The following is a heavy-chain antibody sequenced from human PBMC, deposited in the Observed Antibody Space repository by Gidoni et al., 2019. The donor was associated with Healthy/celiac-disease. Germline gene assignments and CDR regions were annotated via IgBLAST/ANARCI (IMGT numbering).Heavy chain of an antibody. CDR2: ISGSGCST. CDR1: GFTFSIYA. Sequence: EVQQLESGGGLVQPGGSLRLYCEDSGFTFSIYAMSWVRQAPGKGLEWVSAISGSGCSTYYADSVKGRFTISRDNSKNTLYLQMNSLRSEDTAVYYCAKSYNWNFGFDYWGQGTLVTVSS. D-gene: IGHD1-7*01. J-gene: IGHJ4*02. V-gene: IGHV3-23*01. CDR3: AKSYNWNFGFDY.